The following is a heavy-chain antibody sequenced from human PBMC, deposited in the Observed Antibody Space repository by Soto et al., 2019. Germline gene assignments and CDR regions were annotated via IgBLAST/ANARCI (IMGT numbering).Heavy chain of an antibody. Sequence: GASVKVSCKASGGTFSSYAISWVRQAPGQGLEWMGGIIPIFGTANYAQKFQGRVTITADESTSTAYMELSSLRSEDTAVYYCARFSGRVWSGYYTPGPGMGVWGQGTTVTVSS. CDR3: ARFSGRVWSGYYTPGPGMGV. CDR1: GGTFSSYA. CDR2: IIPIFGTA. J-gene: IGHJ6*02. D-gene: IGHD3-3*01. V-gene: IGHV1-69*13.